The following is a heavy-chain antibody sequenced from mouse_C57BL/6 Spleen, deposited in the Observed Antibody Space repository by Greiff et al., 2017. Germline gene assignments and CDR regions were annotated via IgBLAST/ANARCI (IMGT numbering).Heavy chain of an antibody. CDR3: AREYYGSSPYAMDY. J-gene: IGHJ4*01. CDR1: GYAFSSSW. CDR2: IYPGDGDT. Sequence: QVQLKESGPELVKPGASVKISCKASGYAFSSSWMNWVKQRPGKGLEWIGRIYPGDGDTNYNGKFKGKATLTADKSSSTAYMQLSSLTSEDSAVYFCAREYYGSSPYAMDYWGQGTSVTVSS. V-gene: IGHV1-82*01. D-gene: IGHD1-1*01.